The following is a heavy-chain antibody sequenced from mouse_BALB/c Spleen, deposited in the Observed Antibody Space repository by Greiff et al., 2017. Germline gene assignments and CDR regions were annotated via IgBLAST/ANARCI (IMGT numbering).Heavy chain of an antibody. V-gene: IGHV7-3*02. D-gene: IGHD2-14*01. Sequence: EVMLVESGGGLVQPGGSLRLSCATSGFTFTDYYMSWVRQPPGKALEWLGFIRNKANGYTTEYSASVQGRFTISRDNSHSILYLQMNTLRAEDSATYDRAREKDYRYLYAMDYWGQGTSVTVSS. CDR2: IRNKANGYTT. CDR3: AREKDYRYLYAMDY. J-gene: IGHJ4*01. CDR1: GFTFTDYY.